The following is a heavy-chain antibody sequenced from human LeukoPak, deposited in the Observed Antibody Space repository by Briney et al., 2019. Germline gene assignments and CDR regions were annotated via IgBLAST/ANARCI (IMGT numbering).Heavy chain of an antibody. J-gene: IGHJ3*01. Sequence: ASDKVSCKASVYTFRDNYLHWVRQAPGQGREWMGWINPHRGGTNQEEHFQERVTLTRDTSPSTAYIDASSLISDDTAVYFCGREVIRVTAFDV. V-gene: IGHV1-2*02. D-gene: IGHD2-21*02. CDR3: GREVIRVTAFDV. CDR1: VYTFRDNY. CDR2: INPHRGGT.